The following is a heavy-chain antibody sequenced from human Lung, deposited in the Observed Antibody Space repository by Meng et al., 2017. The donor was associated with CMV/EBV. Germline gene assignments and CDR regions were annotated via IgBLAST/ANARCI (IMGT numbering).Heavy chain of an antibody. Sequence: GESXKISCVGSGYAFSDYWMSWVRRAPGKGLEWVATIKHDGNEKYHVDSAKGRFPISRDNAKNSLFLQMDSLRAEDTAMYYCGNSGLSGRTRWGQGTLVTVSS. CDR3: GNSGLSGRTR. V-gene: IGHV3-7*01. CDR1: GYAFSDYW. J-gene: IGHJ4*02. CDR2: IKHDGNEK.